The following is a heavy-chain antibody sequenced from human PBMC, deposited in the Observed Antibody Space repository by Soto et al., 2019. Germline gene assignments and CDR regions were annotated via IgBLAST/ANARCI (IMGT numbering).Heavy chain of an antibody. D-gene: IGHD3-22*01. CDR2: ISGSGGST. Sequence: GGSLRLSCAASGFTLSSYAMSWVRQAPGKGLEWVSAISGSGGSTYYADSVKGRFTISRDNSKNTLYLQMNSLRAEDTAVYYCAKDRNYYDSSGEEIFDYWGQGTLVIVSS. CDR3: AKDRNYYDSSGEEIFDY. J-gene: IGHJ4*02. V-gene: IGHV3-23*01. CDR1: GFTLSSYA.